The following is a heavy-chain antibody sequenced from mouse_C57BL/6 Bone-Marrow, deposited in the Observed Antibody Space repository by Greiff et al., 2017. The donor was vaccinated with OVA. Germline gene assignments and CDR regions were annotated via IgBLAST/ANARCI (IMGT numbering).Heavy chain of an antibody. CDR2: IHPNSGST. CDR3: ARRWLPPYAMDY. CDR1: GYTFTSYW. D-gene: IGHD2-3*01. Sequence: QVQLQQPGAELVKPGASVKLSCKASGYTFTSYWMHWVKQRPGQGLEWIGMIHPNSGSTNYNEKFKSKATLTVDKSSSTAYMQLSSLTSEDSAVYYCARRWLPPYAMDYWGQGTSVTVSS. J-gene: IGHJ4*01. V-gene: IGHV1-64*01.